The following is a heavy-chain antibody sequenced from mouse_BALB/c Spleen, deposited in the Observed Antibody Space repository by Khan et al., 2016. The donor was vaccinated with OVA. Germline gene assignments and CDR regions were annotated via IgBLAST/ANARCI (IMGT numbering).Heavy chain of an antibody. CDR3: ARGGSSGQAWFTS. Sequence: EVQLQESGPGLVKPSQSLSLTCSVTGYSITSGYFWNWIRQFPGNKLEWMGYIRYDGDYNYNPSLKNRISIIRDTSKNQFFLRLNSVTPEDTATXDCARGGSSGQAWFTSWGQGTLLTVSA. CDR2: IRYDGDY. CDR1: GYSITSGYF. J-gene: IGHJ3*01. D-gene: IGHD3-1*01. V-gene: IGHV3-6*02.